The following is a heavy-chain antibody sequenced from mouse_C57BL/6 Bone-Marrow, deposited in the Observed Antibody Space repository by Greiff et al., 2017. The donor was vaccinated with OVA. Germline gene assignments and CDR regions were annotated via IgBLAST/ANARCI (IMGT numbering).Heavy chain of an antibody. CDR2: IYPRDGST. J-gene: IGHJ1*03. V-gene: IGHV1-85*01. CDR1: GYTFTSYD. Sequence: VQLQQSGPELVKPGASVKLSCKASGYTFTSYDINWVKQRPGQGLEWIGWIYPRDGSTKYNEKFKGKATLTVDTSSSTAYMELHSLTSEDSAVYFCARNDGYYLWYFDVWGTGTTVTVSS. CDR3: ARNDGYYLWYFDV. D-gene: IGHD2-3*01.